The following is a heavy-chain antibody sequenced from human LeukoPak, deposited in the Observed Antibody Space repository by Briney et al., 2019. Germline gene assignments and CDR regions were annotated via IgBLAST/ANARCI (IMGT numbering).Heavy chain of an antibody. Sequence: ASVKVSCKASGYTFNSYDINWVRQATGQGLEWMGWMNPNSGNTGYAQKFQVRVTITRNTSISTAYMELSSLRCEDTAVYYCATYLRRITVIDFDWFDPWGQGTLVTVSS. CDR2: MNPNSGNT. V-gene: IGHV1-8*01. J-gene: IGHJ5*02. CDR1: GYTFNSYD. D-gene: IGHD3-22*01. CDR3: ATYLRRITVIDFDWFDP.